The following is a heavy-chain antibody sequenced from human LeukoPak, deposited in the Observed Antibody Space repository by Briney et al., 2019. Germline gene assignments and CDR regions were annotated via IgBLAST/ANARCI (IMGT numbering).Heavy chain of an antibody. CDR2: IYSGST. CDR3: AGAHSNSFYFDF. J-gene: IGHJ4*02. CDR1: GGSVRTYY. Sequence: SETLSLTCTVSGGSVRTYYWSWIRQSPGKGLEWIGYIYSGSTNYNPSLKSRVAISVDASKNQCSLKLRSVTAADTAVYFCAGAHSNSFYFDFWGQGTLVSVSS. V-gene: IGHV4-59*02. D-gene: IGHD4-11*01.